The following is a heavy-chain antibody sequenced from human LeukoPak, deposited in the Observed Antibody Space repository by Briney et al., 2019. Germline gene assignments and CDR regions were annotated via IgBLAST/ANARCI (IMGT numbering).Heavy chain of an antibody. CDR3: ARGFLRRYQLLPWYYGMDV. V-gene: IGHV3-21*01. J-gene: IGHJ6*02. Sequence: GGSLRLSCAASGFTFSSYSMNWVRQAPGKGLEWVSSISSSSSYIYYADSAKGRFTISRDNAKNSLYLQMNSLRAEDTAVYYCARGFLRRYQLLPWYYGMDVWGQGTTVTVSS. D-gene: IGHD2-2*01. CDR2: ISSSSSYI. CDR1: GFTFSSYS.